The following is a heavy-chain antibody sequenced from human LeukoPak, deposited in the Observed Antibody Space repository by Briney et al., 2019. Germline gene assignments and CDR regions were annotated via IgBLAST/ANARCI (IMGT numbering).Heavy chain of an antibody. J-gene: IGHJ6*03. CDR3: ARQRADYFYHYLDV. CDR1: GGSISSSSYY. CDR2: VYYGGNT. V-gene: IGHV4-39*01. Sequence: KPSETLSLTCTVSGGSISSSSYYWDWIRQPPGKGLEWIGNVYYGGNTFYNSSLESRVTISVDMSKNQFSLKLTSLTAADTAVHYCARQRADYFYHYLDVWGKGTSVTVSS.